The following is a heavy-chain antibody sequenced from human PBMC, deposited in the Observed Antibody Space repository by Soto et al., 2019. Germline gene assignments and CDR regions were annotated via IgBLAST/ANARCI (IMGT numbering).Heavy chain of an antibody. CDR2: ISGGGGNT. J-gene: IGHJ4*02. CDR1: GFTFSNYA. CDR3: AKERLGRGADY. V-gene: IGHV3-23*01. Sequence: EVQLLESGGGLVQPGGSLRLSCAASGFTFSNYAMSWVRQTPGKGLEWVSTISGGGGNTYYPDSVKGRFTISRDNSKETVYLQMNSLRAEDTAIYYCAKERLGRGADYWGQGALVTVTS.